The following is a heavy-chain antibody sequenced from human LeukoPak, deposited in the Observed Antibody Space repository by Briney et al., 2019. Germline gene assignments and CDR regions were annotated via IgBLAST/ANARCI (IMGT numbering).Heavy chain of an antibody. CDR3: ARREFTDAFDI. V-gene: IGHV4-4*09. CDR2: IYTSGST. J-gene: IGHJ3*02. Sequence: SETLSLTCTVSGGSISSYFWSWIRQPPGKGLEWIGYIYTSGSTNYNPSLKSRVTISVDPSKNQFPLKLSSVTAADTAAYYCARREFTDAFDIWGQATMVTVSS. D-gene: IGHD3-16*01. CDR1: GGSISSYF.